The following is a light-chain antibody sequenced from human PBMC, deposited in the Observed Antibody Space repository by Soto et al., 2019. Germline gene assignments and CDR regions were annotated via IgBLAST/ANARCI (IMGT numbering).Light chain of an antibody. Sequence: QSVLTQPPSVSAAPGQKVTFSCSGSSSNIGSNSVSWYQQIPGTAPKLLIYENDKRPSGIPDRFSGSKSGTSATLGITGLQTGDEADYYCGTWDSSLSAVVFGGGTKLTVL. CDR3: GTWDSSLSAVV. J-gene: IGLJ2*01. CDR1: SSNIGSNS. CDR2: END. V-gene: IGLV1-51*01.